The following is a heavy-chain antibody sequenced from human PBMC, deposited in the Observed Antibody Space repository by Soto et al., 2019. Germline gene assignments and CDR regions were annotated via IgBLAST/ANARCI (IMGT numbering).Heavy chain of an antibody. D-gene: IGHD3-3*01. Sequence: QVQLVQSGAEVKKPGASVKVSCKASGYTFTSYAMHWVRQAPGQRLEWMGWINAGNGNTKYSQKFQGRVTITRDTSASTAYMELSSLRSEDTAVYYCARSRRFLEWIPPPGAFDIWGQGTMVTVSS. CDR2: INAGNGNT. CDR3: ARSRRFLEWIPPPGAFDI. CDR1: GYTFTSYA. J-gene: IGHJ3*02. V-gene: IGHV1-3*01.